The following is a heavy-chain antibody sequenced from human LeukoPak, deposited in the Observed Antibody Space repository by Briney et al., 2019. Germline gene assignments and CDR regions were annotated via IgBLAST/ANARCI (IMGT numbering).Heavy chain of an antibody. CDR1: GGSISSSSYY. V-gene: IGHV4-39*01. Sequence: SETLSLTCTVSGGSISSSSYYWGWIRQPPGKGLEWIGSIYYSGSTYYNPSLKSRVTISVDTSKNQFSLKLSSVTAADTAVYYCARSTRGYNWNYSYYFDYWGQGTLVTVSS. CDR3: ARSTRGYNWNYSYYFDY. D-gene: IGHD1-7*01. CDR2: IYYSGST. J-gene: IGHJ4*02.